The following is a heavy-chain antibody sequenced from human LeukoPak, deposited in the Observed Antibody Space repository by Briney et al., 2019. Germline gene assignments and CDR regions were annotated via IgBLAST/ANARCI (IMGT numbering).Heavy chain of an antibody. Sequence: SETLSLTCTVSGASISSVGYSWSWIRQPPGRGLEWIGSIYQRGSTYYNPSLKSRVTMSVDRSKNQFSLNLTSVTAADTAVYYCASYKPDYYDSSGYYPVEDYWGQGTLVTVSS. V-gene: IGHV4-30-2*01. CDR2: IYQRGST. J-gene: IGHJ4*02. D-gene: IGHD3-22*01. CDR3: ASYKPDYYDSSGYYPVEDY. CDR1: GASISSVGYS.